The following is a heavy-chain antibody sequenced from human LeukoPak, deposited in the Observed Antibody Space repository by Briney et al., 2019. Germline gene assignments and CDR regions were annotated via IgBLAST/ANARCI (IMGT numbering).Heavy chain of an antibody. CDR1: GFTFSSYS. D-gene: IGHD6-13*01. Sequence: GGSLRLSCAASGFTFSSYSMNWVRQAPGKGLEWVSSISSSSSYIYYADSVKGRFTISKDNAKNSLYLQMNSLGAEDTAVYYCARDQQQLDPYYYYYGMDVWGKGTTVTVSS. J-gene: IGHJ6*04. CDR3: ARDQQQLDPYYYYYGMDV. CDR2: ISSSSSYI. V-gene: IGHV3-21*01.